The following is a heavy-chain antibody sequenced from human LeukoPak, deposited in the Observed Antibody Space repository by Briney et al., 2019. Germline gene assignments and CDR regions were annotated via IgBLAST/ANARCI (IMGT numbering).Heavy chain of an antibody. CDR3: AKDSLYSSGLPYFDY. CDR2: ISGSGGST. J-gene: IGHJ4*02. Sequence: PGGSLRLSCAASGFTFSSYAMSWVRQAPGKGLDWVSAISGSGGSTYYADSVKGRFTISRDNSKNTLYLQMNSLRAEDTAVYYCAKDSLYSSGLPYFDYWGQGTLVTVSS. D-gene: IGHD6-19*01. V-gene: IGHV3-23*01. CDR1: GFTFSSYA.